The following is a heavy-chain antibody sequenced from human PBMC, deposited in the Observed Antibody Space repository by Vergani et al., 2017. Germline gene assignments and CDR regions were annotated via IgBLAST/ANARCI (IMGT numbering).Heavy chain of an antibody. D-gene: IGHD2-21*01. CDR3: ARQISVVRPSSMTAFDY. CDR2: VFYGGRT. V-gene: IGHV4-30-2*03. Sequence: KESGPALVKPTQTLTLTCSLSGFSLSSGGMRVRWIRQPPGKTLEWIGTVFYGGRTSYNPALKSRVTLSLDTSKKQISLHLTSVTAADTAVYYCARQISVVRPSSMTAFDYWGQGTLVTVSS. CDR1: GFSLSSGGMR. J-gene: IGHJ4*02.